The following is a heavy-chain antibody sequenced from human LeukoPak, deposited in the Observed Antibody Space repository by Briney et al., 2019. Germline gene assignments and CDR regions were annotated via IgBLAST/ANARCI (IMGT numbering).Heavy chain of an antibody. V-gene: IGHV4-34*01. J-gene: IGHJ3*02. Sequence: SETLSLTCAVYGGSFSGYYWSWIRQPPGKGLEWIGEINHSGSTNYSPSLKSRVTISVDTSKNQFSLKLSSVTAADTAVYYCARPSTYYYDSSGHGAFDIWGQGTMVTVSS. CDR1: GGSFSGYY. D-gene: IGHD3-22*01. CDR2: INHSGST. CDR3: ARPSTYYYDSSGHGAFDI.